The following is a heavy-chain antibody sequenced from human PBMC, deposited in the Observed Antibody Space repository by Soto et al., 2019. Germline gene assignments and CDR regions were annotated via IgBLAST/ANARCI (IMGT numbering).Heavy chain of an antibody. V-gene: IGHV3-48*03. J-gene: IGHJ4*02. Sequence: EVQLVESGGGLVQPGGSLRLSCAASGFTFSRYEMNWVRQAPGKGLEWVSYISSSGSTKYYADSVKGRFTISRDNAKNSLYLQMNSLRVEDTAVYYCARVGDGYNLNDWGQGTLVTVSS. CDR1: GFTFSRYE. CDR2: ISSSGSTK. CDR3: ARVGDGYNLND. D-gene: IGHD5-12*01.